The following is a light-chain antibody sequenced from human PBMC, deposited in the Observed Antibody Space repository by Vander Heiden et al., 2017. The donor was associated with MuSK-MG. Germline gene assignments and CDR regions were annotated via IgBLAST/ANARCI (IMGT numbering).Light chain of an antibody. CDR1: QSLLHTNGYTY. J-gene: IGKJ5*01. CDR3: MQALLPPIT. V-gene: IGKV2-28*01. Sequence: DIVMTQSQLSLSVTPGEPASISCRSSQSLLHTNGYTYFDWYLQKPGQSPQLLIYLGSNRASGVPDRFSGSGSGTDFTLMISRVEAEDVGIYYCMQALLPPITFGQGTRLEIK. CDR2: LGS.